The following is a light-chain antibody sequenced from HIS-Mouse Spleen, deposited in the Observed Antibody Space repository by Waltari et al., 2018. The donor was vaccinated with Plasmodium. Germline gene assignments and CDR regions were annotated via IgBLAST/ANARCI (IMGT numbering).Light chain of an antibody. CDR2: EVS. CDR1: SSDVGGSNY. V-gene: IGLV2-8*01. Sequence: QSALTQPPSASGSPGQSVTISCTGTSSDVGGSNYVSWYQQHPGKAPKLMIYEVSKRPSGVPDRFSGSKSGNTASLTVSGPQAEDEADYYCSSYAGSNNLVFGGGTKLTVL. CDR3: SSYAGSNNLV. J-gene: IGLJ2*01.